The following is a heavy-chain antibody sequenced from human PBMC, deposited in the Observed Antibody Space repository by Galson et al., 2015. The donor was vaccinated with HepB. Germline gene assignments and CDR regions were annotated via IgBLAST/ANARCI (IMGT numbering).Heavy chain of an antibody. CDR1: GGSISAYY. V-gene: IGHV4-59*01. D-gene: IGHD3-3*01. Sequence: ETLSLTCTVSGGSISAYYWSWIRQPPGKGLEWIGYIYYSGSTSYNPTLKSRVTISVDTSKNQFSLKLSSVTAADTAVYYCARDFGRVVTVEEYYYYMDVWGKGTTVTVSS. J-gene: IGHJ6*03. CDR2: IYYSGST. CDR3: ARDFGRVVTVEEYYYYMDV.